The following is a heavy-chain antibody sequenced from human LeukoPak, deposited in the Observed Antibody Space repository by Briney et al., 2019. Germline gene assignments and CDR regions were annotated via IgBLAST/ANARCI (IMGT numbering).Heavy chain of an antibody. CDR1: GGTFSSYA. V-gene: IGHV1-69*04. J-gene: IGHJ4*02. CDR3: ARMVVGELDY. D-gene: IGHD1-26*01. Sequence: SVKVSCKASGGTFSSYAISWVRQAPGQGLEWMGRIIPILGTANYAQKFQGRVTITADKSTSTAYMELSSLRSEDTAVYYCARMVVGELDYWGQGTLVTVSS. CDR2: IIPILGTA.